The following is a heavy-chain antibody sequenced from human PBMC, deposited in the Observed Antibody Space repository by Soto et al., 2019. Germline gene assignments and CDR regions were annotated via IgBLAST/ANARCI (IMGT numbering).Heavy chain of an antibody. CDR3: ARRGAAVGPYYYYYMDV. CDR2: SRNKPNSYTT. CDR1: GFTFSDHY. V-gene: IGHV3-72*01. J-gene: IGHJ6*03. D-gene: IGHD6-13*01. Sequence: GGSLRLSCAASGFTFSDHYMDWVRQAPGKGLEWVGRSRNKPNSYTTEYAASVKGRFTISRDDSQNSVYLQMNSVQTEDTAVYYCARRGAAVGPYYYYYMDVWGKGITVTVSS.